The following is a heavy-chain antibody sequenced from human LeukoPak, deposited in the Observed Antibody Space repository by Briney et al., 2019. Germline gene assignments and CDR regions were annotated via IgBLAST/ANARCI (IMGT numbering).Heavy chain of an antibody. CDR3: AKRRYYSSGYFDY. Sequence: GGSLRLSCAASGLTFSGYSMSWVRQAPGKGLEWVSAITGSGSATDYADSVKGRFTISRDNSENTLYLQMNSLRAEDTAVYYCAKRRYYSSGYFDYWGQGTLVTVSS. CDR2: ITGSGSAT. V-gene: IGHV3-23*01. D-gene: IGHD3-22*01. CDR1: GLTFSGYS. J-gene: IGHJ4*02.